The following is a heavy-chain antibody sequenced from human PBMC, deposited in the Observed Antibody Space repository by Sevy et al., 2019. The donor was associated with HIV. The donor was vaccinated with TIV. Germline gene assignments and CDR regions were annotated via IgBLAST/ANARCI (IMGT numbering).Heavy chain of an antibody. J-gene: IGHJ4*02. CDR3: ARDVFHGYFDY. D-gene: IGHD2-8*01. CDR1: GFTFGSYS. Sequence: GGSLRLSCAVSGFTFGSYSMTWVRQAPGKGLEWVANIKQDESEKYYEDFVKGRFTISRDNARNSLYLQMNNLTTEDTAVYYCARDVFHGYFDYWGQGTLVTVSS. CDR2: IKQDESEK. V-gene: IGHV3-7*01.